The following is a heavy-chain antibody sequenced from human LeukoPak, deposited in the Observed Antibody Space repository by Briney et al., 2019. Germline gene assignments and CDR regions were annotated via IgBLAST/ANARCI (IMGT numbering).Heavy chain of an antibody. CDR2: IYPGNSDT. V-gene: IGHV5-51*01. CDR1: GYSFTSYW. CDR3: ARREIPSSGWDY. J-gene: IGHJ4*02. D-gene: IGHD6-19*01. Sequence: GESLKISCEGSGYSFTSYWIGWVRQMPGKGLEWMGIIYPGNSDTKYSPSFQGQVTISADKSISTAYLQWNSLKTSDTAIYYCARREIPSSGWDYWGQGTLVTVSS.